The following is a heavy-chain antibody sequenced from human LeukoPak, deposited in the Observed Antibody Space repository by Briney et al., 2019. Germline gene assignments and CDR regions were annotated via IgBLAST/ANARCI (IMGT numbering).Heavy chain of an antibody. J-gene: IGHJ4*02. D-gene: IGHD4-17*01. V-gene: IGHV1-24*01. CDR3: ATDPDDYGDYEVCY. CDR2: FDPEDGET. Sequence: ASVKVSCKVSGYTLTELSMHWVRQAPGKGLEWMGGFDPEDGETIYAQKFQGRVTMTEDTSTDTAYMELSSLRSEDTAVYYCATDPDDYGDYEVCYWGQGTLVTVSS. CDR1: GYTLTELS.